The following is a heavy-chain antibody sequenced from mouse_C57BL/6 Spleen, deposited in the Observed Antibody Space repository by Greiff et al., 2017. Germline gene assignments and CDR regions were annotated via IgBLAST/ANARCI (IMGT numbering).Heavy chain of an antibody. Sequence: EVKLQESGPELVKPGASVKMSCKASGYTFTDYNMHWVKQSHGKSLEWIGYINPNNGGTSYNQKFKGKATLTVNKSSSTAYMELRSLTSEDSAVYYCAKDYYGSRAMDYWGQGTSVTVSS. J-gene: IGHJ4*01. D-gene: IGHD1-1*01. V-gene: IGHV1-22*01. CDR3: AKDYYGSRAMDY. CDR2: INPNNGGT. CDR1: GYTFTDYN.